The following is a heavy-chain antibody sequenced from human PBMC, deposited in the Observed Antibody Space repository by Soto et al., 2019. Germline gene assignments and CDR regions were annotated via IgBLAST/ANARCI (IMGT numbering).Heavy chain of an antibody. CDR1: GGTFSSYA. CDR2: IIPIFGTA. J-gene: IGHJ5*02. D-gene: IGHD6-19*01. CDR3: AKDVADPYNWFDP. Sequence: SVKVSCKASGGTFSSYAISWVRQAPGQGLEWMGGIIPIFGTANYAQKFQGRVTITADESTSTAYMELSSLRSEDTAVYYCAKDVADPYNWFDPWGQGNLVTVSS. V-gene: IGHV1-69*13.